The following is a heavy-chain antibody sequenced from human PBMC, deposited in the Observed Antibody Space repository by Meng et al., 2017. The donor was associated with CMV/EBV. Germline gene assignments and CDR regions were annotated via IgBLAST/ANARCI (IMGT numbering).Heavy chain of an antibody. Sequence: GSWRGFVEPSKALSLPCTFAGGSVRVYYWSWFRQPAGEGLEWIARIYTRWRTTYNPSLKSRVPMSVDTSKNQFSLKLSSVTAADTAVYYCARGPEVDYGDYVGLDYWGQGTLVTVSS. CDR2: IYTRWRT. CDR1: GGSVRVYY. CDR3: ARGPEVDYGDYVGLDY. J-gene: IGHJ4*02. D-gene: IGHD4-17*01. V-gene: IGHV4-4*07.